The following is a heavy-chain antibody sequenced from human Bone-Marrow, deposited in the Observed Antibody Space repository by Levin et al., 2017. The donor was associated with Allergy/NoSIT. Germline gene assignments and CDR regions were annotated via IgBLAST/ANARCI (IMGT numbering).Heavy chain of an antibody. CDR1: GGSFSGYY. J-gene: IGHJ3*02. Sequence: SETLSLTCAVYGGSFSGYYWSWIRQPPGKGLEWIGEINHSGSTNYNPSLKSRVTISVDTSKNQFSLKLSSVTAADTAVYYCARGRDGDNSRRFGRAFDIWGQGTMVTVSS. V-gene: IGHV4-34*01. D-gene: IGHD5-24*01. CDR3: ARGRDGDNSRRFGRAFDI. CDR2: INHSGST.